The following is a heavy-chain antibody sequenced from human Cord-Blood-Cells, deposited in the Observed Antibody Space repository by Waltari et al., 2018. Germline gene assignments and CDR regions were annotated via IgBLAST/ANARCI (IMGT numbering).Heavy chain of an antibody. V-gene: IGHV5-51*01. Sequence: EVQLVQSGAEVKKPGESLKISCKGSGYSFTSYWIGWVRQMPGKGLEWMGIIYPGCSDTNYSPSFQGQVTISADKSISTAYLQWSSLKASDTAMYYCARAGGSAFGGVIVQGYFDYWGQGTLVTVSS. CDR3: ARAGGSAFGGVIVQGYFDY. CDR2: IYPGCSDT. J-gene: IGHJ4*02. CDR1: GYSFTSYW. D-gene: IGHD3-16*02.